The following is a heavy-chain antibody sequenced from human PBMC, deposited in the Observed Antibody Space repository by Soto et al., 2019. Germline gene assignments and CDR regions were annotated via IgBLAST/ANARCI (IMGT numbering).Heavy chain of an antibody. D-gene: IGHD2-2*01. CDR3: AKAGYCSSTSCRYYYYGMDV. Sequence: GGSLRLSGGASGFTFSSYAMSWVRQAPGKGLEWVSAISGSGGSTYYADSVKGRFTISRDNSKNTLYLQMTSLRAEDTAVYYCAKAGYCSSTSCRYYYYGMDVWGQGTTVTVSS. CDR1: GFTFSSYA. V-gene: IGHV3-23*01. J-gene: IGHJ6*02. CDR2: ISGSGGST.